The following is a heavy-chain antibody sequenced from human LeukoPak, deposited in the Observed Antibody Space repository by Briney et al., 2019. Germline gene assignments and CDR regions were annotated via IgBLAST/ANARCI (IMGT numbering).Heavy chain of an antibody. CDR1: GYSISNGYY. V-gene: IGHV4-38-2*02. CDR3: ARVYCSGGSCYRGYYYMDV. CDR2: IYHRGST. J-gene: IGHJ6*03. Sequence: TSETLSLTCTVSGYSISNGYYWGWIRQPPGKGLEWVGSIYHRGSTYYNPSLRSRVTISLDRSKKKFSLKLSSVTAADTAVYYCARVYCSGGSCYRGYYYMDVWGKGTTVTVSS. D-gene: IGHD2-15*01.